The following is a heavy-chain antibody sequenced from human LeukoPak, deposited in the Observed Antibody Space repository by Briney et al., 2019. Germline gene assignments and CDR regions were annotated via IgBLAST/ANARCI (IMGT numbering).Heavy chain of an antibody. CDR3: VKDKEGTWGDC. Sequence: GGSLRLSCAASGFTFNSYAMHWVRQAPGRGLEWVAYISYDGSNRYYADSVKGRFSISRDNSKSTLYLQMGSLRVEDTAVYYCVKDKEGTWGDCWGQGTLVTVSS. V-gene: IGHV3-30*18. CDR1: GFTFNSYA. CDR2: ISYDGSNR. D-gene: IGHD3-16*01. J-gene: IGHJ4*02.